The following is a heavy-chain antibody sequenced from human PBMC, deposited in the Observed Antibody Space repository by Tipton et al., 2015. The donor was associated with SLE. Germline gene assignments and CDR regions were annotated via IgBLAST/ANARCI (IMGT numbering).Heavy chain of an antibody. CDR3: AREGITIFGVFQR. V-gene: IGHV4-61*09. J-gene: IGHJ4*02. CDR2: IFTSGIT. Sequence: TLSLTCTVSGDSITTDYYYWSWIRQPAGKGLELIGHIFTSGITNYNPSLKSRVTISLDKSKNQFSLKLTSVTAADTAVYFCAREGITIFGVFQRWGQGTQVSVSS. CDR1: GDSITTDYYY. D-gene: IGHD3-3*01.